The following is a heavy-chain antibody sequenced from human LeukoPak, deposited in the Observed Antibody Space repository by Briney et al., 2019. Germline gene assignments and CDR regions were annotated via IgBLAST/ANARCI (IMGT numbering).Heavy chain of an antibody. CDR1: SDSFSSYY. D-gene: IGHD4-17*01. CDR3: ARSAVTRAGVLDY. J-gene: IGHJ4*02. CDR2: LYPGVST. Sequence: SETLSLTCTVSSDSFSSYYWAWIRHPAGEGLEWLGRLYPGVSTNYSPSLQSRLTMSVDTSKNQFSLKLTSMTAADTAVYFCARSAVTRAGVLDYWGRGTLVTVSS. V-gene: IGHV4-4*07.